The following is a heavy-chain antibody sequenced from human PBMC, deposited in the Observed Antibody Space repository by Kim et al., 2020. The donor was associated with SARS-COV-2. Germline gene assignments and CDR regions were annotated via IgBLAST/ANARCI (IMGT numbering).Heavy chain of an antibody. J-gene: IGHJ6*02. V-gene: IGHV3-48*03. CDR3: GGLGGYSRTPYYYYYGMDV. CDR2: ISSSGSTI. CDR1: GFTFSSYE. Sequence: GGSLRLSCAASGFTFSSYEMNWVRQAPGKGLEWVSYISSSGSTIYYADSVKGRFTISRDNAKNSLYLQMNILRAEDTAVYYCGGLGGYSRTPYYYYYGMDVWGQGTTVTVSS. D-gene: IGHD6-13*01.